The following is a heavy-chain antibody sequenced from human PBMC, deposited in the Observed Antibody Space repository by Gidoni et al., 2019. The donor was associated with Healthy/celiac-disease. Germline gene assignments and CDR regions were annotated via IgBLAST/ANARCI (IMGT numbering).Heavy chain of an antibody. CDR3: ARGLGYCSSTSCFNWFDP. V-gene: IGHV4-34*01. CDR2: INHSGST. D-gene: IGHD2-2*01. Sequence: SRIRQPPGKGLEWIGEINHSGSTNYNPSLKSRVTISVDTSKNQFSLKLSSVTAADTAVYYCARGLGYCSSTSCFNWFDPWGQGTLVTVSS. J-gene: IGHJ5*02.